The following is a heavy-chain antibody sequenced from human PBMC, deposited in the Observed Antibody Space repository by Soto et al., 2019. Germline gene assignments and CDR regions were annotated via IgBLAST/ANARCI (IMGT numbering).Heavy chain of an antibody. CDR2: IYYSGST. CDR1: GGSISSYY. CDR3: ARDKMGYYDSSGHYYYYGMDV. D-gene: IGHD3-22*01. Sequence: PSETLSLTCTVPGGSISSYYWSWIRQPPGKGLEWIGYIYYSGSTNYNPSLKSRVTISVDTSKNQFSLKLSSVTAAETAVYYCARDKMGYYDSSGHYYYYGMDVWGQGTTVTAP. V-gene: IGHV4-59*01. J-gene: IGHJ6*02.